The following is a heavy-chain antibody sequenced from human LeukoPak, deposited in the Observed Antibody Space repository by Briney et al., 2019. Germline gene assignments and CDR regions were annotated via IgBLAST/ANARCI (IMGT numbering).Heavy chain of an antibody. CDR1: GFTFSSYA. V-gene: IGHV3-23*01. Sequence: GGSLRLSCAASGFTFSSYAMSWVRQAPGKGLGWVSAISGSGGSTYYADSVKGRFTISRDNFKNTLYLQMNSLRAEDTAVYYCAKAFVVYGGDYWGQGTLVTVSS. J-gene: IGHJ4*02. D-gene: IGHD4-17*01. CDR3: AKAFVVYGGDY. CDR2: ISGSGGST.